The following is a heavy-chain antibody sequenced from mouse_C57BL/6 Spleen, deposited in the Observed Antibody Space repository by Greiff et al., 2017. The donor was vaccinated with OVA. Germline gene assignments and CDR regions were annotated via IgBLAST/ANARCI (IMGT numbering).Heavy chain of an antibody. Sequence: EVHLVESGGGLVKPGGSLKLSCAASGFTFSDYGMHWVRQAPEKGLEWVAYISSGSSTIYYADTVKGRFTISRDNAKNTLFLQMSSLRSEDTAMYYCARRLGSLFDYWGQGTTLAVSS. CDR1: GFTFSDYG. V-gene: IGHV5-17*01. J-gene: IGHJ2*01. CDR2: ISSGSSTI. D-gene: IGHD1-1*01. CDR3: ARRLGSLFDY.